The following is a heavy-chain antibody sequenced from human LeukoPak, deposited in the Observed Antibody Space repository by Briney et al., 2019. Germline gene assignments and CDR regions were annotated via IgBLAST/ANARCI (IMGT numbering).Heavy chain of an antibody. CDR2: ISSSGSTI. CDR1: GFTFSDYY. V-gene: IGHV3-11*01. D-gene: IGHD2-2*01. J-gene: IGHJ4*02. CDR3: ARDLRYCSSTSCYAHLDY. Sequence: PGGSLRLSCAASGFTFSDYYMSWIRQAPGKGLEWVSYISSSGSTIYYADSVKGRFTISRDNVKNSLYLQMNSLRAEDTAVYYCARDLRYCSSTSCYAHLDYWGQGTLVTVSS.